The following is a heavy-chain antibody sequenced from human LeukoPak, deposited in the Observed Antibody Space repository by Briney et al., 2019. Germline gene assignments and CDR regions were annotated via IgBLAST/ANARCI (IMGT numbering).Heavy chain of an antibody. CDR3: ARDLGSLVDY. CDR1: GFTVSSNY. Sequence: GGSLRLSCAAPGFTVSSNYMSWVRQAPGKGLEWVSVIYSGGSTYYADSVKGRFTISRDNSKNTLYLQMNSPRAEDTAVYYCARDLGSLVDYWGQGTLVTVSS. CDR2: IYSGGST. D-gene: IGHD2-15*01. V-gene: IGHV3-66*01. J-gene: IGHJ4*02.